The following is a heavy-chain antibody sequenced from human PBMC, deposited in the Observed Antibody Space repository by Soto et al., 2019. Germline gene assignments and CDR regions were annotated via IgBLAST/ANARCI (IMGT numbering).Heavy chain of an antibody. J-gene: IGHJ4*02. CDR1: GGTFSSYS. V-gene: IGHV1-69*13. Sequence: SVKVSCKASGGTFSSYSINWVRQTPGQGLEWMGEIIPIFGTANYAQKFQGRVTITADESTSTAYMELSSLRSEDTAVYYCARDGGRHSGGIDYWGQGTLVTVSS. D-gene: IGHD1-26*01. CDR3: ARDGGRHSGGIDY. CDR2: IIPIFGTA.